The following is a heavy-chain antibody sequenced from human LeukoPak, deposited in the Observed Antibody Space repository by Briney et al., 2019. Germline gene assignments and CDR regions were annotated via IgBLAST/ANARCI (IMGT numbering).Heavy chain of an antibody. Sequence: PGGSLRLSCEASGFTFSSDWMAWVRQAPGKGLEWVSSISSSSSYIYYADSVKGRFTISRDNAKNSLYLQMNSLRAEDTAVYYCARDLAAGNGYWGQGTLVTVSS. CDR3: ARDLAAGNGY. V-gene: IGHV3-21*01. D-gene: IGHD6-13*01. J-gene: IGHJ4*02. CDR1: GFTFSSDW. CDR2: ISSSSSYI.